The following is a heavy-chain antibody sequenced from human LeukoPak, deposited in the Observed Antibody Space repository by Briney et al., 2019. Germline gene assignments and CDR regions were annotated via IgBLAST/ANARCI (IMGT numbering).Heavy chain of an antibody. V-gene: IGHV1-69*05. D-gene: IGHD1-26*01. J-gene: IGHJ6*03. CDR1: GGTFSSYA. CDR3: ARERDRGSYCDYYYYMDV. CDR2: IIPIFGTA. Sequence: ASVKVSCKASGGTFSSYAISWVRQAPGQGLEWMGRIIPIFGTANYAQKFQGRVTITTDESTSTAYMELSRLRSEDTAVYYCARERDRGSYCDYYYYMDVWGKGTTVTVSS.